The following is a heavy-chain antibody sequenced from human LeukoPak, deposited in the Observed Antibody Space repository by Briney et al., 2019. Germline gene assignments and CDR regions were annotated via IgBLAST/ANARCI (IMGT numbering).Heavy chain of an antibody. Sequence: PGGSLRLSCGASGFIFSNYGMHWVRQAPGKGLEWVTYLDKHGGDIIYGDSVKGRFTISRDNSRNTLYLEMNSLRAEDTAVYYCAKDFGTIGGVPDYWGQGTLVTVSS. V-gene: IGHV3-30*02. J-gene: IGHJ4*02. CDR1: GFIFSNYG. CDR3: AKDFGTIGGVPDY. D-gene: IGHD3-10*01. CDR2: LDKHGGDI.